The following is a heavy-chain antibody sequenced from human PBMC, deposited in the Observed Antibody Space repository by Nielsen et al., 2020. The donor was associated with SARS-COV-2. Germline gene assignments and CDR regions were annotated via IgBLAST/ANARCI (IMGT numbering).Heavy chain of an antibody. D-gene: IGHD4-17*01. J-gene: IGHJ4*02. CDR3: ASVGFYGDPEYLDY. CDR2: IKLDGSEK. V-gene: IGHV3-7*01. CDR1: GFTIRGYW. Sequence: GGSLRLSCVVSGFTIRGYWMAWVRQAPGKGLEWVGNIKLDGSEKYYVDSVKGRFTISRDNARNTLFLQMNSLRVEDTAVYYCASVGFYGDPEYLDYWGPGTLATVSS.